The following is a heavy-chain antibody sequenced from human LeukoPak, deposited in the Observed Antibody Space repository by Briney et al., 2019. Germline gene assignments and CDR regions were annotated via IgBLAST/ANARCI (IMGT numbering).Heavy chain of an antibody. CDR2: IYYGGST. CDR1: GGSISSYY. V-gene: IGHV4-59*01. D-gene: IGHD1-26*01. J-gene: IGHJ5*02. CDR3: ARGGIVGSRTNWFDP. Sequence: SETLSLTCTVSGGSISSYYWSWIRQPPGKGLEWIGYIYYGGSTNYNPSLKSRVTISLDTSKSQFSLKLTSVTPADTAVYYCARGGIVGSRTNWFDPWGQGILVTVSS.